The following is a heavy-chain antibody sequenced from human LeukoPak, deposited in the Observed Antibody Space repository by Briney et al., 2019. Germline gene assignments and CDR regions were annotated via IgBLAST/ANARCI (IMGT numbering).Heavy chain of an antibody. D-gene: IGHD5-18*01. J-gene: IGHJ4*02. CDR3: ARVRRGYSYGTGYFDY. Sequence: ASVKVSCKASGYTFTGYYMHWVRQAPGQGLEWMGWINPNSGGTNYAQKFQGRVTMTRDTSISTAYMELSRLRSDDTAVYYCARVRRGYSYGTGYFDYWSQGTLVTVSS. CDR2: INPNSGGT. V-gene: IGHV1-2*02. CDR1: GYTFTGYY.